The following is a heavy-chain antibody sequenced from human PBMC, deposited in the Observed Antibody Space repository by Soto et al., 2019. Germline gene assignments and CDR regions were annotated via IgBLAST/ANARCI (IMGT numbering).Heavy chain of an antibody. CDR1: GGSISSYY. D-gene: IGHD6-13*01. J-gene: IGHJ6*03. CDR3: ARWISAAGIYYYYYYMDV. Sequence: SETLSLTCTVSGGSISSYYWSWIRQPPGKGLEWIGYIYYSGSTNYNPSLKSRVTISVDTSKNQFSLKLSSVTAADTAVYYCARWISAAGIYYYYYYMDVWGKGTTVTVSS. V-gene: IGHV4-59*01. CDR2: IYYSGST.